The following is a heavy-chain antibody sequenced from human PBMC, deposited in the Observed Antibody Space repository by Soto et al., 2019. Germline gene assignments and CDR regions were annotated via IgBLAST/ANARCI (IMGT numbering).Heavy chain of an antibody. CDR1: SGSISSSNW. Sequence: QVQLQESGPGLVTPSGTLSLTCAVSSGSISSSNWWSWVRQPPGKGLEWIGEIYHSGSTNYNPSRKSRVTISVDKSKNQFSLKLSSVTAADTAVYYCARNMGGQWLVSAYFDYWGQGTLVTVSS. J-gene: IGHJ4*02. V-gene: IGHV4-4*02. CDR3: ARNMGGQWLVSAYFDY. D-gene: IGHD6-19*01. CDR2: IYHSGST.